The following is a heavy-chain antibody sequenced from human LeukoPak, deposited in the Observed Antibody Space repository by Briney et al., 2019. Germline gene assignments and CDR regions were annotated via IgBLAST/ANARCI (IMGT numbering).Heavy chain of an antibody. CDR2: TSSSDSGK. V-gene: IGHV3-23*01. D-gene: IGHD3-10*01. J-gene: IGHJ4*02. CDR1: GFTLSSYA. Sequence: GGSLRLSCVVSGFTLSSYAMSWVRQAPGKGLEWVAATSSSDSGKYHADSVKGRFTISRDNSKNTLYLQMNSLRAEDTAVYYCAKAGSGSYYPLDYWGQGTLVTVSS. CDR3: AKAGSGSYYPLDY.